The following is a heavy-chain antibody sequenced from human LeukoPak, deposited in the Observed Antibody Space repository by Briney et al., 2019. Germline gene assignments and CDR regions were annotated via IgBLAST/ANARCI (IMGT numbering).Heavy chain of an antibody. Sequence: ASVKVSCKASGGTFSSYAISWVRQAPGQGLEWMGGIIPIFGTANYAQKFQGRVTITADESTSTAYMELSSLRSEDTAVYYCARYSGYDYYYYGMDVWGQGTTVTVSS. D-gene: IGHD5-12*01. CDR3: ARYSGYDYYYYGMDV. J-gene: IGHJ6*02. V-gene: IGHV1-69*13. CDR2: IIPIFGTA. CDR1: GGTFSSYA.